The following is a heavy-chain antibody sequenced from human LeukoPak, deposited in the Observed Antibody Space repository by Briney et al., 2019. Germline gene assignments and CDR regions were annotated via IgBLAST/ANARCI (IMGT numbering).Heavy chain of an antibody. J-gene: IGHJ4*02. CDR3: ASMGYSGYSIDY. CDR2: IYTSGST. D-gene: IGHD5-12*01. V-gene: IGHV4-61*02. Sequence: SETLSLTCTVSGGSISSGSFYWSWIRQPAGKGLEWIGRIYTSGSTNYNPSLKSRVTMSVDTSKNQFSLKLSSVTAADTAVYYCASMGYSGYSIDYWGQGTLVTVSS. CDR1: GGSISSGSFY.